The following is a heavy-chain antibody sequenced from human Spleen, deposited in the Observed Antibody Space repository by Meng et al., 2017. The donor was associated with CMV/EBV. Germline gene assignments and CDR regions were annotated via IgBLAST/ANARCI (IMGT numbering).Heavy chain of an antibody. CDR3: ARGWNWFDP. V-gene: IGHV3-23*03. J-gene: IGHJ5*02. D-gene: IGHD2-15*01. Sequence: GESLKISCAASGFTFSSYAMSWVRQAPGKGLEWVSVIYNGGGSAYYADSVKGRFTISRDNSKNTLYLQMNSLRAEDTAVYYCARGWNWFDPWGQGTLVTVSS. CDR1: GFTFSSYA. CDR2: IYNGGGSA.